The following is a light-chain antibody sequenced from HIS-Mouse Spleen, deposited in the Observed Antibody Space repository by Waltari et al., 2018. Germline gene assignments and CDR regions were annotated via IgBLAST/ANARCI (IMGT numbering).Light chain of an antibody. CDR3: AAWDDSLSGPV. CDR2: RNN. CDR1: SSNTGSNY. J-gene: IGLJ3*02. V-gene: IGLV1-47*01. Sequence: QSVLTQPPSASGTPGQRVTISCSGSSSNTGSNYVYWYQQLPGTAPKLLIYRNNQRPSGVPDRVSGSKSGTSASLAISGLRSEDEADYYCAAWDDSLSGPVFGGGTKLTVL.